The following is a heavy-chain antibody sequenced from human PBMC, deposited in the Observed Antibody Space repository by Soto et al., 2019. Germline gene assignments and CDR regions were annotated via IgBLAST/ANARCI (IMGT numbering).Heavy chain of an antibody. CDR1: GFTFSSYG. CDR3: ARGHHYGGNSAYYYYYGMDV. J-gene: IGHJ6*02. D-gene: IGHD4-17*01. V-gene: IGHV3-33*01. CDR2: IWYDGSNK. Sequence: GGSLRLSCAASGFTFSSYGMHWVRQAPGKGLEWVAVIWYDGSNKYYADSVKGRFTISRDNSKNTLYLQMNSLRAEDTAVYYCARGHHYGGNSAYYYYYGMDVWGQGTTVTVSS.